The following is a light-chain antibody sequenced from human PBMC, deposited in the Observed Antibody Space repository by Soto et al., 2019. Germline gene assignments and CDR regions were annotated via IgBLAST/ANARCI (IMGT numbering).Light chain of an antibody. V-gene: IGKV3-20*01. Sequence: EIVLTQSPATPSVSPGERATLSCRASQSVSSNLAWYQQKPGQAPRVLIYGASKRATGIPDRFSGSGSETDFTLSITRLEPEDFAMYYCQQYENSPITFGLGTRLEIK. CDR3: QQYENSPIT. CDR1: QSVSSN. J-gene: IGKJ5*01. CDR2: GAS.